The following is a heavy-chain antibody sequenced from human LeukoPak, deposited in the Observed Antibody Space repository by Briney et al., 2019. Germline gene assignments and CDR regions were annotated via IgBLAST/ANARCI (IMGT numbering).Heavy chain of an antibody. D-gene: IGHD3-22*01. J-gene: IGHJ3*02. CDR3: ARDLGDYYDSSGYGLDAFDI. CDR2: IKQDGSEK. CDR1: GFTFSSYW. Sequence: GGSLRLSCAASGFTFSSYWMSWVRQAPGKGLEWVANIKQDGSEKYYVDSAKGRFTISRDNAKNSLYLQMNSLRAEDTAVYYCARDLGDYYDSSGYGLDAFDIWGQGTMVTVSS. V-gene: IGHV3-7*01.